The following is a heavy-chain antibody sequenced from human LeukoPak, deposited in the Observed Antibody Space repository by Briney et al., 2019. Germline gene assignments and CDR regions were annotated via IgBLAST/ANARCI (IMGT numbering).Heavy chain of an antibody. J-gene: IGHJ3*02. CDR1: GGSINHYY. Sequence: SETLSLTCTVSGGSINHYYWSWIRQPPGKGLEWIGYSYYIESTNYNPSLKSRVTISVDTSRNRFSLKLSSVTAADTAMYYCARDNQWLNAFDIWGQGTVVTVSS. CDR3: ARDNQWLNAFDI. D-gene: IGHD3-22*01. CDR2: SYYIEST. V-gene: IGHV4-59*01.